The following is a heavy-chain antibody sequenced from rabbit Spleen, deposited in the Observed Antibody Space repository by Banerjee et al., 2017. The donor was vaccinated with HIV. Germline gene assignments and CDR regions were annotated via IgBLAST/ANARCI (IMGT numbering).Heavy chain of an antibody. CDR3: ARGSAAMTLVITGYYFNL. CDR2: IYADNTGST. D-gene: IGHD2-1*01. Sequence: QSLEESGGDLVKPEGSLTLTCTASGFSFSNSYYMCWVRQAPGKGLEYIACIYADNTGSTVYARWARGRFTISKTSSTTVTLEMTGLTAADTATYFCARGSAAMTLVITGYYFNLWGPGTLVTVS. V-gene: IGHV1S40*01. CDR1: GFSFSNSYY. J-gene: IGHJ4*01.